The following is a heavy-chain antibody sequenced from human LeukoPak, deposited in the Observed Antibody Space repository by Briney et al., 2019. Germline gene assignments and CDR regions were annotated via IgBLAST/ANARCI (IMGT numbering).Heavy chain of an antibody. D-gene: IGHD2-15*01. CDR2: IVIGSGDT. J-gene: IGHJ3*02. V-gene: IGHV1-58*02. Sequence: GTSVKVSCKASGFTFTGSAMQWVRQARGQRPECIGRIVIGSGDTTYAQTLQERATITRDLSTSTAYMELSSLRSEDTAVYYCAADLLAGYQGTFDIWGQGTMVTVSS. CDR1: GFTFTGSA. CDR3: AADLLAGYQGTFDI.